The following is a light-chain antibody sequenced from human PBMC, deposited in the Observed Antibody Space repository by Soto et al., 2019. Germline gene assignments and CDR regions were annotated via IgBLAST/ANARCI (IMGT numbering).Light chain of an antibody. Sequence: DIQMTQSPSTLSASVGDRVTITCRASQSISSWLAWYQQKPGKAPKLLIYKASSLESGVPSRFSGSGSGTEFTLTIGSLQPDAFATYYCQQYSIYWTFGQGTKVEIK. CDR3: QQYSIYWT. CDR1: QSISSW. V-gene: IGKV1-5*03. J-gene: IGKJ1*01. CDR2: KAS.